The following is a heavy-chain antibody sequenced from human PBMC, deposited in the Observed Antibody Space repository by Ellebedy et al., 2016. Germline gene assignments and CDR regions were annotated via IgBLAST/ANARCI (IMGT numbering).Heavy chain of an antibody. J-gene: IGHJ4*01. CDR1: GFRFTTYS. CDR3: ARDLGAPFYHSGRYDGVDF. V-gene: IGHV3-21*01. Sequence: GGSLRLXCAASGFRFTTYSINWVRQAPGKGLEWVSSISVSSRYIYYIDSVKGRFTISRDNAKNSVYLQMNSLRAEDTAVYYCARDLGAPFYHSGRYDGVDFWGHGTLVTVSS. CDR2: ISVSSRYI. D-gene: IGHD1-26*01.